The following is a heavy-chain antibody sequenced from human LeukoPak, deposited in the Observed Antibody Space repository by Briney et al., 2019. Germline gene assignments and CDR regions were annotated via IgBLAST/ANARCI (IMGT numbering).Heavy chain of an antibody. CDR2: IIPLLGIA. J-gene: IGHJ3*02. CDR3: ARDLESSGWYWGHAFDI. Sequence: ASVKVSCKASRGTFSSYAISWVRQAPGQGLEWMGRIIPLLGIANYAEKFQGRVTITADKSTSTAYMELSSLRSEDTAVYYCARDLESSGWYWGHAFDIWGQGTMVTVSS. CDR1: RGTFSSYA. D-gene: IGHD6-19*01. V-gene: IGHV1-69*04.